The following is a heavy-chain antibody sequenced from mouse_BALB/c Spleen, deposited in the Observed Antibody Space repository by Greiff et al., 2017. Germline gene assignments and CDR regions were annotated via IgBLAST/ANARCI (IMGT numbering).Heavy chain of an antibody. CDR2: INSNGGST. V-gene: IGHV5-6-2*01. J-gene: IGHJ3*01. CDR1: GFTFSSYY. D-gene: IGHD2-1*01. CDR3: ARHGELLAAWFAY. Sequence: EVMLVESGGGLVKLGGSLKLSCAASGFTFSSYYMSWVRQTPEKRLELVAAINSNGGSTYYPDTVKGRFTISRDNAKNTLYLQMSSLKSEDTALYYCARHGELLAAWFAYWGQGTLVTVSA.